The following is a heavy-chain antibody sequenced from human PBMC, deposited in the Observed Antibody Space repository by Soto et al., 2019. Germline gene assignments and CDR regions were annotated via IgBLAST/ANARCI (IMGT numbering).Heavy chain of an antibody. Sequence: QVQLHQWGAGLLKPSETLSLTCAVYGGSFSGYYCAWIRQPPGKGLEWIGEVDHTGSANYNPSLKSRSTMSLDTSQSQFSLKLSSVTAADTAVYYCARGPYGLGIRSPYYNYYRGVWGNGTTVTVSS. CDR3: ARGPYGLGIRSPYYNYYRGV. D-gene: IGHD3-10*01. J-gene: IGHJ6*03. CDR2: VDHTGSA. CDR1: GGSFSGYY. V-gene: IGHV4-34*01.